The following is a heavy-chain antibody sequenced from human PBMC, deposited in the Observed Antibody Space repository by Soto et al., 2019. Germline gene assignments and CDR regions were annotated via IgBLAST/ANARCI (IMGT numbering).Heavy chain of an antibody. CDR2: IYYSGST. CDR1: GGSISSGSYY. CDR3: ATRTDPDYGSGSLGGMDV. V-gene: IGHV4-31*03. Sequence: QVQLQESGPGLVKPSQTLSLTCTVSGGSISSGSYYWSWIRQLPGKGLEWIGYIYYSGSTYYNPSLNSRVTISVDTSKNQFPLKPNSVTAADTAAYYCATRTDPDYGSGSLGGMDVWGQGTTVTVSS. J-gene: IGHJ6*02. D-gene: IGHD3-10*01.